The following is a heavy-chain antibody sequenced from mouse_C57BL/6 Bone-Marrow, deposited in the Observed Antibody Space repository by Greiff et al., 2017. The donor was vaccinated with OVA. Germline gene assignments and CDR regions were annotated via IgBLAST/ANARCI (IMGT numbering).Heavy chain of an antibody. CDR1: GYTFTDYY. CDR2: INPNNGGT. J-gene: IGHJ4*01. CDR3: ARRYNYAMDY. Sequence: EVQLQQSGPELVKPGASVKISCKASGYTFTDYYMNWVKQSHGKSLEWIGDINPNNGGTSYNQKFKGKATLTVDKSSSTAYMELRSLTSEDSAVYYCARRYNYAMDYWGQGTSVTVSS. D-gene: IGHD2-14*01. V-gene: IGHV1-26*01.